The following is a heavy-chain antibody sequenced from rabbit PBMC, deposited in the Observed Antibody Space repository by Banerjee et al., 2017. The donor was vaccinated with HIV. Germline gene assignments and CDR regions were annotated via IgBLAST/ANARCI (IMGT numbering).Heavy chain of an antibody. V-gene: IGHV1S45*01. D-gene: IGHD1-1*01. CDR2: IDTGSSGTT. CDR3: ARGEYARSSGYYFNL. CDR1: GFSFSSVVY. J-gene: IGHJ4*01. Sequence: QEQLEESGGDLVKPGASLTLTCTASGFSFSSVVYMCWVRQSPGKGLEWIACIDTGSSGTTYHASWAKGRITISKTSSTTVTLQMTSLTAADTATYFCARGEYARSSGYYFNLWGPGTLVTVS.